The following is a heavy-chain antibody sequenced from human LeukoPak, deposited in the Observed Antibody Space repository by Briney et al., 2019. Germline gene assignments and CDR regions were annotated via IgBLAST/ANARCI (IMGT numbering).Heavy chain of an antibody. Sequence: ASVKVSCKASGYTFTSYGISWVRQAPGQGLEWMGWISAYNGNTNYAQKLQGRVTMTTDTSTSTAYMELRSLRSDDTAVYYCARQTWIQLWPYYYYYMDVWGKGTTVTASS. CDR1: GYTFTSYG. V-gene: IGHV1-18*01. D-gene: IGHD5-18*01. CDR3: ARQTWIQLWPYYYYYMDV. CDR2: ISAYNGNT. J-gene: IGHJ6*03.